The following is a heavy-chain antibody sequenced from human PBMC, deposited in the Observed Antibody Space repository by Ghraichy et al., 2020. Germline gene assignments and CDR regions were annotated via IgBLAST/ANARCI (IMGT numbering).Heavy chain of an antibody. Sequence: ASVKVSCKASGYTFTSYDINWVRQATGQGLEWMGWMNPNSGNTGYAQKFQGRVTMTRNTSISTAYMELSSLRSEDTAVYYCARLGDKWLRFTYYYYGMDVWGQGTTVTVSS. CDR2: MNPNSGNT. CDR3: ARLGDKWLRFTYYYYGMDV. CDR1: GYTFTSYD. V-gene: IGHV1-8*01. J-gene: IGHJ6*02. D-gene: IGHD5-12*01.